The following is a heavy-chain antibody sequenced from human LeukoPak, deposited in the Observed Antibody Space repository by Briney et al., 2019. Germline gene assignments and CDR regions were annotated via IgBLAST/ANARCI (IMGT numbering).Heavy chain of an antibody. J-gene: IGHJ6*03. CDR1: GFTFSSYW. V-gene: IGHV3-74*01. Sequence: PGGSLRLSCAASGFTFSSYWMHWVRQAPGRGLVWVSRINSDGSSTSYADSVKGRFTISRDNAKNTPYLQMNSLRAEDTAVYYCARARGYYYYMDVWGKGTTVTVSS. CDR3: ARARGYYYYMDV. CDR2: INSDGSST.